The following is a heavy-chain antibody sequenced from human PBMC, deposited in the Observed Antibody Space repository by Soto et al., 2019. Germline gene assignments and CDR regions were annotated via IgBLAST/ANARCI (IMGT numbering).Heavy chain of an antibody. Sequence: PSETLSLTCTVSGGSISSGGYYWSWIRQHPGKGLEWIGYIYYSGSTYYNPSLKSRITINPDTSKNQYSLQLNSVTPEDTAVYFCARGEQYSGRIFDYWGQGTLVTVSS. CDR1: GGSISSGGYY. J-gene: IGHJ4*01. V-gene: IGHV4-31*03. CDR2: IYYSGST. D-gene: IGHD1-26*01. CDR3: ARGEQYSGRIFDY.